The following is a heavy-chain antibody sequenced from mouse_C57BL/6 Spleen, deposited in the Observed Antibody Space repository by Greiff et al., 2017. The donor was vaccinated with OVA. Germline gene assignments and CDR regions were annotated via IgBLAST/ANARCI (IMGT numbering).Heavy chain of an antibody. Sequence: EVQLQESGGGLVKPGGSLKLSCAASGFTFSDYGMHWVRQAPEKGLEWVAYISSGSSTIYYADTVKGRFTISRDNAKNTLFLQMTSLRSEDTAMYYCARMGYYGSSFYWYFDVWGTGTTVTVSS. CDR3: ARMGYYGSSFYWYFDV. CDR2: ISSGSSTI. J-gene: IGHJ1*03. V-gene: IGHV5-17*01. D-gene: IGHD1-1*01. CDR1: GFTFSDYG.